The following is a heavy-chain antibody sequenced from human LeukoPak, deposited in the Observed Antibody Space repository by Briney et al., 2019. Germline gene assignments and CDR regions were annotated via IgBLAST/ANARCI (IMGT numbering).Heavy chain of an antibody. D-gene: IGHD6-13*01. CDR2: IYSGGSK. J-gene: IGHJ6*02. V-gene: IGHV3-53*04. Sequence: GGSLRLSCAASGFTVSSNYMSWVRQAPGKGLEWVSVIYSGGSKYYADSVKGRFTISRHNSKNTLYLQMNSLRAEDTAVYYCARDWRIAAAGTSGYYYGMDVWGQGTTVTVSS. CDR3: ARDWRIAAAGTSGYYYGMDV. CDR1: GFTVSSNY.